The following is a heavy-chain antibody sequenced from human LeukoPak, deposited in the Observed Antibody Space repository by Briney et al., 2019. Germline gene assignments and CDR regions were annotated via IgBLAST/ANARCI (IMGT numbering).Heavy chain of an antibody. CDR1: GFTFDDYG. V-gene: IGHV3-20*04. CDR3: AREGLVAAPKDYFDY. CDR2: INWNGGST. J-gene: IGHJ4*02. D-gene: IGHD5-12*01. Sequence: GGSLRLTCIASGFTFDDYGMSWVRQAPGKGLEWVSGINWNGGSTGYADSVKGRFTISRDNAKNSLYLQMNSLRAEDTALYYCAREGLVAAPKDYFDYWGQGTLVTVSS.